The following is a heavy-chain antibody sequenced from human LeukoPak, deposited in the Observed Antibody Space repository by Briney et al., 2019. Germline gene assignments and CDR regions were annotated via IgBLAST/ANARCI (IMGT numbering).Heavy chain of an antibody. J-gene: IGHJ4*02. D-gene: IGHD6-19*01. V-gene: IGHV4-61*02. CDR1: GYSISSGYY. CDR3: ARVGDRSGWYFFDY. CDR2: IYSSGST. Sequence: PSETLSLTCTVSGYSISSGYYWSWIRQPAGKGLGWIGRIYSSGSTNYNPSLKSRVSISVDTSKNHLSLKVSSVTVADTAVYFCARVGDRSGWYFFDYWGQGSLVTVSA.